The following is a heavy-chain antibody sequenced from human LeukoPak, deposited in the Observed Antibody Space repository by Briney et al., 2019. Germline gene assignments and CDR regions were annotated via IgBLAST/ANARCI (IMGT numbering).Heavy chain of an antibody. V-gene: IGHV4-39*01. Sequence: SETLSLTCTVSGGSISSSNYYWGWIRQPPGKGLEWIGSLYYGGSTYYNPSLMSRVTISVDTSKKQFSLKLNSVTAADTAVYYCATRDVITSYYFDYWGQGTLVTVSS. J-gene: IGHJ4*02. CDR1: GGSISSSNYY. CDR2: LYYGGST. CDR3: ATRDVITSYYFDY. D-gene: IGHD3-22*01.